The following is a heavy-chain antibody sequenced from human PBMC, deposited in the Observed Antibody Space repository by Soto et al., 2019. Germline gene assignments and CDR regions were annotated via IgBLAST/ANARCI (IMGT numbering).Heavy chain of an antibody. J-gene: IGHJ6*02. CDR1: GFTFSSYS. CDR3: ARDDPRITIFGVVTRYGMDV. V-gene: IGHV3-48*01. Sequence: GGSLRLSCAASGFTFSSYSMNWVRQAPGKGLEWVSYISSSSSTIYYADYVKGRFTISRDNAKNSLYLQMKSLRAEDKAVYYCARDDPRITIFGVVTRYGMDVWGQGTTVTVSS. D-gene: IGHD3-3*01. CDR2: ISSSSSTI.